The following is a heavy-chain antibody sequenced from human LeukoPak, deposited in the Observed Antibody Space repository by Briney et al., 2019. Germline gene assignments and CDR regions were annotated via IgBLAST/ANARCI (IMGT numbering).Heavy chain of an antibody. Sequence: GGSLRLSCAASGFTFSSYGMSWGRQAPGKGLGGVANIKQNVIEKSSMYSVKGRFTISRDNATNSLYLQMNSLRAEHTAVYFCARLGYCSGGSCYSCIDYWGQGTLVTVSS. CDR1: GFTFSSYG. CDR2: IKQNVIEK. D-gene: IGHD2-15*01. CDR3: ARLGYCSGGSCYSCIDY. V-gene: IGHV3-7*01. J-gene: IGHJ4*02.